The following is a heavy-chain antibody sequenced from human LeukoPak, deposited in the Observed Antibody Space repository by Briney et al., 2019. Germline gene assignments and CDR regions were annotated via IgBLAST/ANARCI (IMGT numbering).Heavy chain of an antibody. CDR3: ARDRAAGPYYFDY. Sequence: ASVKVSCKASGGTFSSYAISWVRQAPGQGLEWMGRIIPILGIANYAQKFQGRVTITADKSTSTAYMELSSLRSEDTAVYYCARDRAAGPYYFDYWGQGTLVTVSS. J-gene: IGHJ4*02. CDR1: GGTFSSYA. CDR2: IIPILGIA. V-gene: IGHV1-69*04. D-gene: IGHD6-13*01.